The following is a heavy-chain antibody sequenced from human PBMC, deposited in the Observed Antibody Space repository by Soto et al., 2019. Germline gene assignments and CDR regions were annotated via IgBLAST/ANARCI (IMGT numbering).Heavy chain of an antibody. CDR2: ITVGDVT. V-gene: IGHV3-66*01. CDR1: GFSVSNYH. D-gene: IGHD4-4*01. Sequence: EVQLVDSGGGLVQPGGSLRLSCAASGFSVSNYHMNWVRQAPGKGPEWVSIITVGDVTYYADSVKGRFTISRDISRNTVYLQMNRLRGDDTAVYYCAGGRDYSKCGDHWGQGTLVIVSS. CDR3: AGGRDYSKCGDH. J-gene: IGHJ4*02.